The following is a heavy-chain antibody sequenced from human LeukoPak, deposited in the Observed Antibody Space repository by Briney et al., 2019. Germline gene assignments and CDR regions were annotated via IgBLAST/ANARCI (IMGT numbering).Heavy chain of an antibody. CDR1: GFTFSSYW. V-gene: IGHV3-74*01. CDR3: ARGARATMIVPSALNDY. Sequence: GGSLRLSCAASGFTFSSYWMHWVRQAPGKGLVWVSRINSDGSSTSYADSVKGRFTISRDNAKNTLYLQMNSLRAEDTAVYYCARGARATMIVPSALNDYWGQGTLSPSPQ. CDR2: INSDGSST. D-gene: IGHD3-22*01. J-gene: IGHJ4*02.